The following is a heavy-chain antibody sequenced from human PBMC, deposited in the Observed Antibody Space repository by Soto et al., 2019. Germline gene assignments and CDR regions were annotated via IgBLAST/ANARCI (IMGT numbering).Heavy chain of an antibody. CDR2: ISYDGSNK. CDR3: AKDRSPLLDHSDY. V-gene: IGHV3-30*18. CDR1: GFTFSSYG. Sequence: QVQLVESGGGVVQPGRSLRLSCAASGFTFSSYGMHWVRQAPGKGLEWVAVISYDGSNKYYADSVKGRFTISRDNSKNTLYLQMNSQRAEDTAVYYCAKDRSPLLDHSDYWGQGTLVTVSS. D-gene: IGHD2-2*02. J-gene: IGHJ4*02.